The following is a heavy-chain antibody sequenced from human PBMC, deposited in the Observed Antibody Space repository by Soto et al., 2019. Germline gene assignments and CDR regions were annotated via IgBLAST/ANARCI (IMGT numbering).Heavy chain of an antibody. CDR2: IWYDGSNK. Sequence: QVQLVESGGGVVQPGRSLRLSCAASGFTFSSYGMHWVRQAPGKGLEWVAVIWYDGSNKYYADSVKGRFTISRDNSKNTLYLQMNSLRAEDTAVYYCARGERLKGIVVVIAFDYWGQGTLVTVSS. D-gene: IGHD3-22*01. V-gene: IGHV3-33*01. CDR1: GFTFSSYG. CDR3: ARGERLKGIVVVIAFDY. J-gene: IGHJ4*02.